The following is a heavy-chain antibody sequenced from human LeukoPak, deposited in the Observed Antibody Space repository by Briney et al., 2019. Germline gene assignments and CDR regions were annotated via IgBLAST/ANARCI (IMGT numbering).Heavy chain of an antibody. CDR2: ISSTSGYI. CDR3: AKTTAVSGSFYFES. J-gene: IGHJ4*02. Sequence: GGSLRLSCAASGFTFSTYIMNWVRQAPGKGLEWVSSISSTSGYIYYADSVKGRFTVSRDNAKNSLFLQMNSLRAEDTAVYYCAKTTAVSGSFYFESWGQGTLVTVSS. CDR1: GFTFSTYI. D-gene: IGHD6-19*01. V-gene: IGHV3-21*04.